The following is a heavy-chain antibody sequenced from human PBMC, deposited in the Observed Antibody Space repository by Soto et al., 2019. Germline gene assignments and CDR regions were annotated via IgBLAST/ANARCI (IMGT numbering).Heavy chain of an antibody. D-gene: IGHD2-2*02. CDR3: AREGRGKKAGYNGLVSLGY. Sequence: SVKVSCKVSGSRFSNYVVSWVRQAPGHGLEWLGRIIPIFNSTKYAQSFQGRVTITADKSTSTASLELSSLRSDDTAVYYCAREGRGKKAGYNGLVSLGYWGQGTLVTVSS. V-gene: IGHV1-69*06. CDR2: IIPIFNST. CDR1: GSRFSNYV. J-gene: IGHJ4*02.